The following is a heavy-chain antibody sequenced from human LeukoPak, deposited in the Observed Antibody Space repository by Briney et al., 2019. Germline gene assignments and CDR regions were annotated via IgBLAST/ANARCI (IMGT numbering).Heavy chain of an antibody. J-gene: IGHJ1*01. V-gene: IGHV3-48*03. CDR3: ARGGKRAVAGTRSPQYFQH. Sequence: GGSLRLSCAASGFTFSSYEMNWVRQAPGKGLEWVSYISSIGSTIYYADSVKGRFTISRDNAKNSLYLQMNSLRAEDTAMYYCARGGKRAVAGTRSPQYFQHWGQGTLVTVSS. D-gene: IGHD6-19*01. CDR2: ISSIGSTI. CDR1: GFTFSSYE.